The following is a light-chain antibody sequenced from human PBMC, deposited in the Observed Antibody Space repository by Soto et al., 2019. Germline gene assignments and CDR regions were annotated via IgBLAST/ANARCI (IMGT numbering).Light chain of an antibody. CDR2: LEGSGSY. CDR1: SGHSSYI. J-gene: IGLJ3*02. Sequence: QSVLTQSSSASASLGSSVKLTCTLSSGHSSYIIAWHQQQPGKAPRYLMKLEGSGSYNKGSGVPDRFSGSSSGADRYLTISNLQFEDEADYYCETWDSNTHTVFGGGTQLPVL. CDR3: ETWDSNTHTV. V-gene: IGLV4-60*02.